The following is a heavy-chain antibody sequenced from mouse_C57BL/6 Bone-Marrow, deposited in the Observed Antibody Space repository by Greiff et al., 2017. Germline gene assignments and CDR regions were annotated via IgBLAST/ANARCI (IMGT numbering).Heavy chain of an antibody. D-gene: IGHD1-1*01. Sequence: QVQLKQPGAELVKPGASVKVSCKASGYTFTSYWMHWVKQRPGQGLEWIGRIHPSDSDTNYNQKFKGKATLTVDKSSSTAYMQLSSLTSEDSAVYYCAIGSSYGELDAMDYWGQGTSVTVSS. CDR1: GYTFTSYW. J-gene: IGHJ4*01. CDR2: IHPSDSDT. V-gene: IGHV1-74*01. CDR3: AIGSSYGELDAMDY.